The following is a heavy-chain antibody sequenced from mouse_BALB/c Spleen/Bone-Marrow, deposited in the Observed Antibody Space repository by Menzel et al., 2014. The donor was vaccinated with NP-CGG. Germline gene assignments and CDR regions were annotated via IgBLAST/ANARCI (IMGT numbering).Heavy chain of an antibody. D-gene: IGHD1-1*01. CDR1: GYTFTSYW. J-gene: IGHJ2*01. V-gene: IGHV1-7*01. Sequence: VHLVESGAELAKPGASVMMSCKASGYTFTSYWMHWVKQRPGQALEWIGYINPSTGYTEFNQKFKDKATLTADKSSSTAYVHLSSLTSEDSAVYYCARGATVVARYFDSWGQGTTLTVPS. CDR3: ARGATVVARYFDS. CDR2: INPSTGYT.